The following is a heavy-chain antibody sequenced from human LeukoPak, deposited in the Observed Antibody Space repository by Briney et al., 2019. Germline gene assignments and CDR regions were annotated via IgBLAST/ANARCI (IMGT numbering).Heavy chain of an antibody. CDR1: GGSISSYY. Sequence: SETLSLTCTVSGGSISSYYWSWIRQPPGKGLEWIGYIYYSGSTNYNPSLKSRVTISVDTSKNQFSLKLSSVTAADTAVYYCASAPYGDYAFDYWGQEALVTVSS. CDR2: IYYSGST. D-gene: IGHD4-17*01. J-gene: IGHJ4*02. V-gene: IGHV4-59*01. CDR3: ASAPYGDYAFDY.